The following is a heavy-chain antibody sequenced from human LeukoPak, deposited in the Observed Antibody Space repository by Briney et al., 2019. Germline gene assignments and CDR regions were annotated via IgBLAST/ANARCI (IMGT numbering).Heavy chain of an antibody. CDR2: ISAYNGNI. V-gene: IGHV1-18*01. Sequence: GASVKVSCKASGYTFTSYGISWVRQAPGQGLEWMGWISAYNGNINYAQKLQGRVTMTTDTSTSTAYMELRSLRSGDTAVYYCAIRVGATRGEGYYFDYWGQGTLVTVSS. D-gene: IGHD1-26*01. CDR3: AIRVGATRGEGYYFDY. J-gene: IGHJ4*02. CDR1: GYTFTSYG.